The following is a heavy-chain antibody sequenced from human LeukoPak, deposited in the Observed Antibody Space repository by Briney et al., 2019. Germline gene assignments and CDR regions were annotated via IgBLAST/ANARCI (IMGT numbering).Heavy chain of an antibody. J-gene: IGHJ5*02. D-gene: IGHD6-13*01. CDR1: GGSITSSSYF. Sequence: SETQSLTCTVSGGSITSSSYFWGWIRQSPGKGLEWIGSFYYSGGTYYNPSLQSRVTISVDTSKNQFSLKLSSVTAADTAMYYCARHRAAAAGPGFDPWGQGTLVTVSS. CDR2: FYYSGGT. CDR3: ARHRAAAAGPGFDP. V-gene: IGHV4-39*01.